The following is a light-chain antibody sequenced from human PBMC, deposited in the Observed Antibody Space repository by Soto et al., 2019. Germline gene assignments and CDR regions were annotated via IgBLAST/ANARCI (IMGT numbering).Light chain of an antibody. CDR1: QSLSSNY. J-gene: IGKJ1*01. V-gene: IGKV3-20*01. CDR3: HQFGSSPPCT. Sequence: EIVLTQSPGTLSLSPGDRATLSCRASQSLSSNYFAWYQQYPGQAPRLLIFGAYSRATGIPDRFSGSGSGTDFSLTISRLEPEDFAVYFCHQFGSSPPCTFGQGTKVEIK. CDR2: GAY.